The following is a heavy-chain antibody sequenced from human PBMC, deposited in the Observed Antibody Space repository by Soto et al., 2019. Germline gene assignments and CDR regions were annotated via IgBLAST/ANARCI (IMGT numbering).Heavy chain of an antibody. CDR1: GGSLSSLY. CDR2: IYFSGST. V-gene: IGHV4-59*08. J-gene: IGHJ6*03. Sequence: TLSLTCTVSGGSLSSLYWSWIRQPPGKGLEWIGYIYFSGSTNYNPSLKSRATISVDTSKNHFSLKLSSVTAADTAVYYCARHVYYYYMDVWGKGTTVTVSS. CDR3: ARHVYYYYMDV.